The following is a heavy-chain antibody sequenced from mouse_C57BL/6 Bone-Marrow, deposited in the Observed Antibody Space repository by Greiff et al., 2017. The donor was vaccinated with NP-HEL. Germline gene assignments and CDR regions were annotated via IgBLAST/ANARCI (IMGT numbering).Heavy chain of an antibody. V-gene: IGHV1-53*01. J-gene: IGHJ3*01. CDR1: GYTFTSYW. CDR2: INPSNGGT. D-gene: IGHD1-1*02. Sequence: QVQLQQPGTELVKPGASVKLSCTASGYTFTSYWMHWVQQRPGQGLEWIGNINPSNGGTNYNEKFKSQATLTVDKSSSTEYMQLSSRTYEDAAVYYSARVYYLFAYWGQGTLVTVSA. CDR3: ARVYYLFAY.